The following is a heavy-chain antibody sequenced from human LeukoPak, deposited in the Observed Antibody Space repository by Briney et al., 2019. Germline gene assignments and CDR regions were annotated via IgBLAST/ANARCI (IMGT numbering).Heavy chain of an antibody. Sequence: EESLKISCKGSAYRFANYWIGWVRQMPGKGLEWMGIIYPGDSDTRYSPSFEGQVTISADKSISTAYLQWSSLKASDSALYYCARLAGSYPGSPFDYWGQGTLVTVSS. CDR3: ARLAGSYPGSPFDY. CDR2: IYPGDSDT. D-gene: IGHD1-26*01. CDR1: AYRFANYW. J-gene: IGHJ4*02. V-gene: IGHV5-51*01.